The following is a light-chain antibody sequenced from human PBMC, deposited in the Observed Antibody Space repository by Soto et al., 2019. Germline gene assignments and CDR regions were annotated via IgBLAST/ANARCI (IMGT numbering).Light chain of an antibody. J-gene: IGKJ1*01. Sequence: DIQQTQSPSSLTASVGDTVTITCRASQSISTYLNWYQQKAGKGPNLLIYAASNLQSGVPSRFSGSASGTDFTLTINSLQLEDFATYYCQQSYRVPPRTFGQGTKVGI. CDR1: QSISTY. V-gene: IGKV1-39*01. CDR2: AAS. CDR3: QQSYRVPPRT.